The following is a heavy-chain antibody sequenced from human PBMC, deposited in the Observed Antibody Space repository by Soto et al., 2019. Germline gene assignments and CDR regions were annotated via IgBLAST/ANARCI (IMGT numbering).Heavy chain of an antibody. D-gene: IGHD7-27*01. CDR1: GGSVGSVGYT. Sequence: PSETLSLTCALSGGSVGSVGYTWSWIRQPPGGGLEWIGYIYHTGDNYFNPSLRSRVAMSVDKSTNEFSLKVTSVTAADTAIYYCARKAWVRFDYWGQGALVTVSS. J-gene: IGHJ4*02. CDR3: ARKAWVRFDY. CDR2: IYHTGDN. V-gene: IGHV4-30-2*01.